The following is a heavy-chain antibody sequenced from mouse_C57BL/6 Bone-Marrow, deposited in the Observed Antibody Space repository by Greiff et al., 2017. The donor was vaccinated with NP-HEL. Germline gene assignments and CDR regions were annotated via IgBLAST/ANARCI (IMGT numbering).Heavy chain of an antibody. V-gene: IGHV1-64*01. CDR3: ASLSYGSSSWFAY. CDR1: GYTFTSYW. D-gene: IGHD1-1*01. J-gene: IGHJ3*01. CDR2: IHPTSGST. Sequence: QVQLQQPGAELVKPGASVKLSCKASGYTFTSYWMHWVKQRPGQGLEWIGMIHPTSGSTNYNEKFKSKATLTVDKSSSTAYMQLSSLTSEDSAVYYCASLSYGSSSWFAYWGQGTLVTFSA.